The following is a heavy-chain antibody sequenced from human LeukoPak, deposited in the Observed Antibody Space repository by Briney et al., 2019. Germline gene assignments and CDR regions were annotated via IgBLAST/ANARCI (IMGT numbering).Heavy chain of an antibody. Sequence: GGSLRLSRAASGFTLNNAWMSWVRQAPGKGLECVARIKSETDGGATHYAAPVQGRFTISRDDSEKTLFLQMNSLKTEDTAVYYCTTGGRNGAFQFDSWGQGTLVTVSS. CDR3: TTGGRNGAFQFDS. J-gene: IGHJ4*02. V-gene: IGHV3-15*01. CDR2: IKSETDGGAT. D-gene: IGHD1-26*01. CDR1: GFTLNNAW.